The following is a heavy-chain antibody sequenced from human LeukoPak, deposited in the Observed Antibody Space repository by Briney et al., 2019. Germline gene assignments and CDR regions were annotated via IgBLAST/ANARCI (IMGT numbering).Heavy chain of an antibody. CDR2: LSYDGSNS. V-gene: IGHV3-30*18. Sequence: GRSLRLSCAASGFTFSSFGMHWVRQAPGKGLEWVAVLSYDGSNSYYADSVKGRFTISRDNSKNTLYLQMNSLRPEDTAVYYCAKVASTVTLHADYWGQGTLVTVSS. CDR3: AKVASTVTLHADY. D-gene: IGHD4-17*01. CDR1: GFTFSSFG. J-gene: IGHJ4*02.